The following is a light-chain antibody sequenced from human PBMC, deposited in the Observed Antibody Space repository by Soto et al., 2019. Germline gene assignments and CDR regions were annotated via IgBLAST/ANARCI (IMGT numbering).Light chain of an antibody. Sequence: EIVMTQSPATLSVSPGERATLSCRASQSVSSNLAWYQQKPGQTPNLLIYVASTRATGIPARFSGSVSGTEFTLTISRLQSEDFAVYYCQQYNVWPLTFGGGTKVEFK. CDR1: QSVSSN. CDR2: VAS. J-gene: IGKJ4*01. V-gene: IGKV3-15*01. CDR3: QQYNVWPLT.